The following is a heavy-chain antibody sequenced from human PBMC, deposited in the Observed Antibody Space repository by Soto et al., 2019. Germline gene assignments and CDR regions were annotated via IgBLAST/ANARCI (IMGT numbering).Heavy chain of an antibody. J-gene: IGHJ6*02. CDR2: IIPIFGTA. V-gene: IGHV1-69*06. CDR3: ARDKPVVPAALSYYDSWSGYGYYGMDV. CDR1: GGTFSSYA. D-gene: IGHD3-3*01. Sequence: GASVKVSCKASGGTFSSYAISWVRQAPGQGLEWMGGIIPIFGTANYAQKFQGRVTITADKSTSTAYMELSSLRSEDTAVYYCARDKPVVPAALSYYDSWSGYGYYGMDVWGQGTTVTVSS.